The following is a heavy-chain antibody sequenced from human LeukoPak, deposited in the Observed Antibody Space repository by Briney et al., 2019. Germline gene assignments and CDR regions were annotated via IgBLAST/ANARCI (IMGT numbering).Heavy chain of an antibody. CDR2: ISAYNGNT. D-gene: IGHD3-10*01. CDR3: ASGYYYGSGSYYTTIDY. Sequence: ASVKVSCKASGYTFTSYGISWVRQAPGQGLEWMGWISAYNGNTNYAQKLQGRVTMTTDTSTSTVYMELSSLRSEDTAVYYCASGYYYGSGSYYTTIDYWGQGTLVTVSS. V-gene: IGHV1-18*01. CDR1: GYTFTSYG. J-gene: IGHJ4*02.